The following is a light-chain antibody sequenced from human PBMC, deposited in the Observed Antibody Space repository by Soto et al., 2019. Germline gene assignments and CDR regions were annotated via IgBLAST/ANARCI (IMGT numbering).Light chain of an antibody. Sequence: EIVLAQSPGTLSLSPGERATLSCRASQSINSYLAWYQQKPGQAPRLLIYDASNRATGIPARFSGSGSGTDFTLTISSLEPEDFAVYYCHQRSNWPPVTFGQGTRLEIK. CDR1: QSINSY. J-gene: IGKJ5*01. CDR3: HQRSNWPPVT. V-gene: IGKV3-11*01. CDR2: DAS.